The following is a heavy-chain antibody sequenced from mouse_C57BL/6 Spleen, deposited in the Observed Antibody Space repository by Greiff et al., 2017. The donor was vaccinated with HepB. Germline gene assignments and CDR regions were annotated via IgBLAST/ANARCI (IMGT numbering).Heavy chain of an antibody. CDR3: ARKSDYDGEAWFAY. Sequence: QVQLKESGPGLVQPSQSLSITCTVSGFSLTSYGVHWVRQSPGKGLEWLGVIWSGGSTDYNAAFISRLSISKDNSKSQVFFKMNSLPADDTAIYYCARKSDYDGEAWFAYWGQGTLVTVSA. J-gene: IGHJ3*01. CDR2: IWSGGST. CDR1: GFSLTSYG. D-gene: IGHD2-4*01. V-gene: IGHV2-2*01.